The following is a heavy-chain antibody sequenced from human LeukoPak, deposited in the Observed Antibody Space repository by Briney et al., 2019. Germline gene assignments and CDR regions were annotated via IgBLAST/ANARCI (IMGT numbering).Heavy chain of an antibody. Sequence: SETLSLTCTVSGGSISSFYWSWIRLPPGKGLEWIGYIYYSGSTNYNPSLKSRVTISVDTSKNQFSLKLSSVTAADTAVYYCARDLPEPAATGNYYYYMDVWGKGTTVTVSS. V-gene: IGHV4-59*12. D-gene: IGHD2-2*01. CDR1: GGSISSFY. CDR2: IYYSGST. J-gene: IGHJ6*03. CDR3: ARDLPEPAATGNYYYYMDV.